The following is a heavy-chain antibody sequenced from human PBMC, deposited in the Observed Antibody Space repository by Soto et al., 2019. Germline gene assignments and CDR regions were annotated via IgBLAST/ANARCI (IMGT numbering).Heavy chain of an antibody. CDR3: ARSLQWLPLYGDYYYYMDV. V-gene: IGHV1-3*01. D-gene: IGHD3-22*01. J-gene: IGHJ6*03. Sequence: GASVKVSCKASGYTFTSYAMHWVRQAPGQRLEWMGWINAGNGNTKYSQKFQGRVTINRDTSASTAYMELSSLRSEDTAVYYCARSLQWLPLYGDYYYYMDVWGKGTTVTVSS. CDR1: GYTFTSYA. CDR2: INAGNGNT.